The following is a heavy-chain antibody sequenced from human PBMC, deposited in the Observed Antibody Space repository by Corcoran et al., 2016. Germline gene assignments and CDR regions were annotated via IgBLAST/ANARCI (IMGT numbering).Heavy chain of an antibody. Sequence: QVQLVQSGAEVKKPGASVKVSCKASGYTFTSYYMHWVRQAPGQGLEWMGIINHSGGSTSYAKKFQGRVTMTRDTATSTVYMGLRSRRAEETAVEFCARGGRSGSYSSDAFDIWGQGTMFTVSS. D-gene: IGHD1-26*01. V-gene: IGHV1-46*01. CDR2: INHSGGST. CDR1: GYTFTSYY. CDR3: ARGGRSGSYSSDAFDI. J-gene: IGHJ3*02.